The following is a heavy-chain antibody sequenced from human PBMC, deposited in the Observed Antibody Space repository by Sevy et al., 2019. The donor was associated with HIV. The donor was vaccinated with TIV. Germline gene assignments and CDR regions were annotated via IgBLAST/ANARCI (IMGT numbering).Heavy chain of an antibody. CDR2: IKQDGSGK. Sequence: GGSLRLSCAASGFTFSSYWMSWVRQAPGKGLEWVANIKQDGSGKYYVDSVKGRLPISRDNAKNSLYLQMNSLRAEDTAVYYCARDSGDYAPDYWGQGTLVTVSS. D-gene: IGHD2-21*02. CDR3: ARDSGDYAPDY. CDR1: GFTFSSYW. J-gene: IGHJ4*02. V-gene: IGHV3-7*01.